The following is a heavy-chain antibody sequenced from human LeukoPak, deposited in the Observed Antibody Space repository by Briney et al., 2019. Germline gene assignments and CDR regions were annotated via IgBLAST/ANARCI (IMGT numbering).Heavy chain of an antibody. J-gene: IGHJ6*03. V-gene: IGHV3-30-3*01. CDR3: ARSKRDYYYYYMDV. Sequence: HPGGSLRLSCAASGFTFSSYAMHWVRQAPGKGLEWVAVISYDGSNKYYADSVKGRFTISRDNSKNTLYLQMNSLRAEDTAVYYCARSKRDYYYYYMDVWGKGTTVTVSS. CDR2: ISYDGSNK. CDR1: GFTFSSYA.